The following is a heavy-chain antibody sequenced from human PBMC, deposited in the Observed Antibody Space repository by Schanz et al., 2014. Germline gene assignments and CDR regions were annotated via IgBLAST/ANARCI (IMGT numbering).Heavy chain of an antibody. CDR1: GFTFSSYA. D-gene: IGHD1-26*01. Sequence: EVQLLESGGGLVQPGGSLRLSCAASGFTFSSYAMSWVRQAPGKGLEWVSYISGSSRTIYYADSMKGRFTVSRDNAENALYLQMNSLRAEDTGLYFCARGGSGSRYRRDYWGQGTLVTVSS. V-gene: IGHV3-48*01. CDR3: ARGGSGSRYRRDY. J-gene: IGHJ4*02. CDR2: ISGSSRTI.